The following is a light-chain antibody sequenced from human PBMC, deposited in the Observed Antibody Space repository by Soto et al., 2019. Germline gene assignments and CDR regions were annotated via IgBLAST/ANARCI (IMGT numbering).Light chain of an antibody. Sequence: QSALTQPASVSGSPGQSITISCTGTSSDVGANNFVSWYQQHPGKAPKLLIYGVTNRPSGVSNRFSGSKSGNTASLSISGLQADDYGDYYCSSYANTYNWVFGGGTKLTVL. CDR3: SSYANTYNWV. CDR2: GVT. J-gene: IGLJ3*02. V-gene: IGLV2-14*01. CDR1: SSDVGANNF.